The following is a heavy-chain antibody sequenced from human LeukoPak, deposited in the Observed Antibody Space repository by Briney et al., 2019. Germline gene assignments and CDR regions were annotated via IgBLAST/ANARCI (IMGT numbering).Heavy chain of an antibody. Sequence: SETLSLTCTVSGGSISNYYWSWIRQPPGKGLEWIGYIYYSGSTNYNPSLKSRVTISVDTSKNQFSLKLSSVTAADTAVYYCARDRSPEHYYDSSHWDYYYGMDVWGQGTTVAVSS. CDR1: GGSISNYY. J-gene: IGHJ6*02. V-gene: IGHV4-59*01. D-gene: IGHD3-22*01. CDR2: IYYSGST. CDR3: ARDRSPEHYYDSSHWDYYYGMDV.